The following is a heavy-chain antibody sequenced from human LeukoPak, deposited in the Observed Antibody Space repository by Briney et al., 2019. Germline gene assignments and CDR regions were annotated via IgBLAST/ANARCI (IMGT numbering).Heavy chain of an antibody. V-gene: IGHV3-7*01. CDR1: GFSFNNYW. CDR2: INQDGNEK. D-gene: IGHD1-7*01. J-gene: IGHJ4*02. Sequence: GSLRLSCTASGFSFNNYWMSWVRQAPGKGLEWVANINQDGNEKYYVDSVKGRFTISRDNAKNSLYLQMNSLRAEDTAVYYCAGFGNYYWGQGTLVTVSS. CDR3: AGFGNYY.